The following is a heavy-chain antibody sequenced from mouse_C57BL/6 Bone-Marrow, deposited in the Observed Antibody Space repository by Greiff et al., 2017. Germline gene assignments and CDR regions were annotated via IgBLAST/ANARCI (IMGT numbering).Heavy chain of an antibody. CDR2: IYPSDSET. D-gene: IGHD2-2*01. CDR3: ASVYYGYFYAMDY. CDR1: GYTFTSYW. Sequence: QVQLKQPGAELVRPGSSVKLSCKASGYTFTSYWMDWVKQRPGQGLEWIGNIYPSDSETHYNQKFKDKATLTVDKSSSTAYMQLSSLTSEDSAVYYCASVYYGYFYAMDYWGQGTSVTVSS. J-gene: IGHJ4*01. V-gene: IGHV1-61*01.